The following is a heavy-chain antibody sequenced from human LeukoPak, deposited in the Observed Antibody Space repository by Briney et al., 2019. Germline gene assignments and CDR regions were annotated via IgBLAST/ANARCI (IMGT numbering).Heavy chain of an antibody. J-gene: IGHJ5*02. V-gene: IGHV3-23*01. D-gene: IGHD3-10*01. CDR3: ARTWFGDLEIRFDP. Sequence: PGGSLRLSCAASGFTFSSYSMTWVRQAPGKGLEWLSLIGATGDITYYADSVKGRFTISRDNSKNTVYLQMDGLRAGDTAVYYCARTWFGDLEIRFDPWAREPWSPSPQ. CDR2: IGATGDIT. CDR1: GFTFSSYS.